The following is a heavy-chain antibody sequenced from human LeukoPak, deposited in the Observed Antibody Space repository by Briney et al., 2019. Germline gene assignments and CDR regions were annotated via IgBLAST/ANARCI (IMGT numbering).Heavy chain of an antibody. CDR3: ARDDCSGGSCPPGSYGMDV. D-gene: IGHD2-15*01. V-gene: IGHV1-69*13. CDR1: GGTFSSYA. Sequence: GASVKVSCKASGGTFSSYAISWVRQAPGQGLEWMGGIIPIFGTANYAQKFQGRVTITADESTSTAYMELSSLRSEDTAVYYCARDDCSGGSCPPGSYGMDVWGQGTTVTVSS. CDR2: IIPIFGTA. J-gene: IGHJ6*02.